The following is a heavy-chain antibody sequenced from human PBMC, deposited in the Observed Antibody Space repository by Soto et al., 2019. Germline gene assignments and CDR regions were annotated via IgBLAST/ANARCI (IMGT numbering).Heavy chain of an antibody. CDR1: GGSITTGGRY. CDR2: IYYSGNT. CDR3: AQALVFTGGDSFDI. V-gene: IGHV4-31*02. Sequence: QVRLQEWGPGLVKPSQTLSLKCSVSGGSITTGGRYWSWIRQLPGKGLEWIGDIYYSGNTYYNASLKSRVTLSVEASKNQFSLKLSSVTAADTAVYYCAQALVFTGGDSFDIWGQGRLVTVSS. J-gene: IGHJ3*02. D-gene: IGHD2-8*02.